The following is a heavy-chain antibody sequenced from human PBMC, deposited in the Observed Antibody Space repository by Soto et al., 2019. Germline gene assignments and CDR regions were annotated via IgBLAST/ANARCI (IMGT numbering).Heavy chain of an antibody. Sequence: EVQLVESGGGLIPPGGSLRLSCAASGFLVNSAYMTWVRQAPGKGLEWLSMINSDGSTLYAESVKGRFTISRDNSMDRLDLQMTRLRAEDTAMYYCARSGYSFAWGYWGHGTLVIVTS. CDR1: GFLVNSAY. V-gene: IGHV3-53*01. D-gene: IGHD5-18*01. CDR2: INSDGST. CDR3: ARSGYSFAWGY. J-gene: IGHJ4*01.